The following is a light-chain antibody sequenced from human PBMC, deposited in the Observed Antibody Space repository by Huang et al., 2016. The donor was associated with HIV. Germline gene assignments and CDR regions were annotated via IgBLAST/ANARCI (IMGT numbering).Light chain of an antibody. V-gene: IGKV3-20*01. J-gene: IGKJ4*01. CDR2: GAS. CDR1: QSIRSNY. CDR3: QQYGSSELT. Sequence: EIVLTQSPGTLSLSPGERATLSCRASQSIRSNYLAWYQQKPGQAPRLLIYGASSRAADIPDRLSGSGSGTEFILSISRLEPEDFAVYYCQQYGSSELTFGGGTKVEIK.